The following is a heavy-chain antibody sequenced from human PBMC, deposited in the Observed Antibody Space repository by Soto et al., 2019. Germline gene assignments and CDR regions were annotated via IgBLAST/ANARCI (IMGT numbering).Heavy chain of an antibody. CDR2: ISRSSSHI. CDR3: ARGRGYFASSDYYEDF. D-gene: IGHD3-22*01. V-gene: IGHV3-21*01. Sequence: PGGSLRLACAASGFSFGDYTMTWVRLSPVTGLEWVATISRSSSHIYYGDSLKGRFIISRDNAKNSLFLQMNSLRAEDTAVYYCARGRGYFASSDYYEDFWG. J-gene: IGHJ6*01. CDR1: GFSFGDYT.